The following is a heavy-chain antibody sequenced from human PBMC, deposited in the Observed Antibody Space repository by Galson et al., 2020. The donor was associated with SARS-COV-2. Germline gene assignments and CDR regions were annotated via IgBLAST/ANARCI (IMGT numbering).Heavy chain of an antibody. V-gene: IGHV2-5*02. Sequence: SGPTLVKPTQTLTLTCTFSGFSLTTSGVGVGWIRQPPGKALEWLAIIYWDDDERYSPTLKNRHTITKDTSKNQVVLTMTNMDPVDTATYYCAHRRSDSDDGGDDGVFFFSALDGWGQGGMVTVS. D-gene: IGHD2-21*01. CDR1: GFSLTTSGVG. CDR3: AHRRSDSDDGGDDGVFFFSALDG. CDR2: IYWDDDE. J-gene: IGHJ3*01.